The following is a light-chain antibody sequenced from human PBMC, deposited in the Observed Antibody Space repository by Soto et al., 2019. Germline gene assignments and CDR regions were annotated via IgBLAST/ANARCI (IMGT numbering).Light chain of an antibody. J-gene: IGKJ1*01. CDR1: QSVSSY. CDR2: DAS. Sequence: EIVLTQSPGTLSLSPVERATVSFRASQSVSSYLAWYQQKPGQAPRLLIYDASNRATGIPDRFSGSGSGTDFTLTISRLEPEDFAVYYCQQYGSSRTFGQGTKVDI. CDR3: QQYGSSRT. V-gene: IGKV3-20*01.